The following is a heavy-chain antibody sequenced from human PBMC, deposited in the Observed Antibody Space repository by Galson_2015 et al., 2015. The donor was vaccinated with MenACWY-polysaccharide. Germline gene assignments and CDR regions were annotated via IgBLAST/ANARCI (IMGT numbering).Heavy chain of an antibody. CDR2: ISGSGGIT. CDR3: AKIPGGWLSTFLSSVDY. D-gene: IGHD3-22*01. Sequence: SLRLSCAASGFTFSSYAMSWVRQAPGKGLEWVSAISGSGGITYYADSVKGRFTISRDNSKNTLYLQMNSLRAEDTAVYYCAKIPGGWLSTFLSSVDYWGQGTLVTVSS. V-gene: IGHV3-23*01. J-gene: IGHJ4*02. CDR1: GFTFSSYA.